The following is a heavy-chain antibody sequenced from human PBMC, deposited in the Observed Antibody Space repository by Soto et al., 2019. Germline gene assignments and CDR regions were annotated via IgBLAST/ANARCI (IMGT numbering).Heavy chain of an antibody. D-gene: IGHD6-13*01. V-gene: IGHV1-69*13. Sequence: GASVKVSCKASGGTFSSYAISWVRQEHEQGLEWMGGIIPIFGTANYAQKFQGRVTITADESTSTAYMELSSLRSEDTAVYYCARVPGIAAAGSLYYFDYWGQGTLVTVSS. CDR3: ARVPGIAAAGSLYYFDY. J-gene: IGHJ4*02. CDR1: GGTFSSYA. CDR2: IIPIFGTA.